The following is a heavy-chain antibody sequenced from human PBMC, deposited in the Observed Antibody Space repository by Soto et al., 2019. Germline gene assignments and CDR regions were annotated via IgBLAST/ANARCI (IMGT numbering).Heavy chain of an antibody. CDR3: QKVYHDDSSHFDF. V-gene: IGHV3-23*01. CDR2: ISGSGGST. J-gene: IGHJ4*02. CDR1: GFSFRIHS. D-gene: IGHD3-3*01. Sequence: EVQLLESGGGLVRPGGSLRLSCAASGFSFRIHSMTWVRQAPGRGLEWVSGISGSGGSTHYAASVRGRFIISTRHSVSSPSKPLNNKKPEETSVYYCQKVYHDDSSHFDFWGQGTLVTVSS.